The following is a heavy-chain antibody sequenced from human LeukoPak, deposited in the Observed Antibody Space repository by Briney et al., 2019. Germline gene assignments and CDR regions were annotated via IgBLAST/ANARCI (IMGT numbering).Heavy chain of an antibody. V-gene: IGHV1-2*02. CDR1: GYTFTGYY. Sequence: GASVKLSCKASGYTFTGYYIHLVRQAPGQGLEWVGWINPNSGGTNYAQKFQGRVTMTRDTSISTAYMELSRLRSDDTAVYYCAAVAGLGNAFDIWGQGTMVTVSS. D-gene: IGHD6-19*01. J-gene: IGHJ3*02. CDR2: INPNSGGT. CDR3: AAVAGLGNAFDI.